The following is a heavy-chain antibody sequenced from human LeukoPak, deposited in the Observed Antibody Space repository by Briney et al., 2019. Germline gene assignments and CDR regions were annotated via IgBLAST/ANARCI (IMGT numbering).Heavy chain of an antibody. Sequence: SETLSLTCTVSGGSISSYYWSWIRQPPGKGLEWIGDIYYSGSTSYNPSLKSRVTISVDTSKNQFSLKLSSVTAADTAVYYCARGLSPSKKPTEGNAFDIWGQGTMDTVSS. CDR1: GGSISSYY. CDR2: IYYSGST. CDR3: ARGLSPSKKPTEGNAFDI. D-gene: IGHD4-11*01. J-gene: IGHJ3*02. V-gene: IGHV4-59*01.